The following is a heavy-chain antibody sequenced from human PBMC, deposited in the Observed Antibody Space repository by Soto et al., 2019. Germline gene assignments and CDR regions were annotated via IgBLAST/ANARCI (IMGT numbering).Heavy chain of an antibody. Sequence: PGGSLRLSCAASGFTFSSYAMSWVRQAPGKGLERVSAISGSGGSTYYADSVKGRFTISRDNSKNTLYLQMNSLRAEDTAVYYCAKDGDIVATRAFYGMDVWGQGTTVTVSS. CDR3: AKDGDIVATRAFYGMDV. J-gene: IGHJ6*02. CDR1: GFTFSSYA. CDR2: ISGSGGST. V-gene: IGHV3-23*01. D-gene: IGHD5-12*01.